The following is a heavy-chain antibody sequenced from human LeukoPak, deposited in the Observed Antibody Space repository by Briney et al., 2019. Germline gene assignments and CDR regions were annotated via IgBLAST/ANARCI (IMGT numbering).Heavy chain of an antibody. Sequence: PGGSLRLSCAASGFTFSSYGMHWVRQAPGKGLEWVAVISYDGSNKYYADSVKGRFTISRDNSKNTLYLQMNSLRAEDTAVYYRAKDQGPEETTPWFDPWGQGTLVTVSS. D-gene: IGHD1-14*01. V-gene: IGHV3-30*18. CDR2: ISYDGSNK. CDR3: AKDQGPEETTPWFDP. CDR1: GFTFSSYG. J-gene: IGHJ5*02.